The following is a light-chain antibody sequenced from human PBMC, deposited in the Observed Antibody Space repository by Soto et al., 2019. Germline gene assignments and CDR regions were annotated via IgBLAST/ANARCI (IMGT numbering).Light chain of an antibody. CDR2: GAS. J-gene: IGKJ1*01. Sequence: EIVMTQSPATLSVFPGERATLSCRASQSISTNLAWYHQKPGQAPRLLIYGASTSATGIPDRFSGSGSGTEFTLTIRSLQSEDFAVYSCQQYNSWPQTFGQGTQVEVK. V-gene: IGKV3-15*01. CDR1: QSISTN. CDR3: QQYNSWPQT.